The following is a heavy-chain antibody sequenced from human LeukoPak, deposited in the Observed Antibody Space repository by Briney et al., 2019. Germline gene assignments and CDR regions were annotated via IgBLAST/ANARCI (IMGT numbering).Heavy chain of an antibody. CDR1: GYTFTSYY. J-gene: IGHJ4*02. Sequence: ASVKVSCKASGYTFTSYYMHWVRQAPGQGLEWMGIINPSGGSTSYAQKFQGRVTMTRDTSTCTVYMELSSLRSEDTAVYYCARNSLPNYDILTGYLQPADYWGQGTLVTVSS. V-gene: IGHV1-46*01. CDR2: INPSGGST. CDR3: ARNSLPNYDILTGYLQPADY. D-gene: IGHD3-9*01.